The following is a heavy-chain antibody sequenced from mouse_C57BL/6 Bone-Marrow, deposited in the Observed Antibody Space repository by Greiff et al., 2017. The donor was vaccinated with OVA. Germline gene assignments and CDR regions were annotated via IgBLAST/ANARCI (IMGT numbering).Heavy chain of an antibody. CDR3: ARDGYYEDYAMDY. CDR1: GYTFTSYW. J-gene: IGHJ4*01. Sequence: VQLQQPGAELVMPGASVKLSCKASGYTFTSYWMHWVKQRPGQGLEWIGEIDPSDSYTNYNQKFKGKSTLTVDQSSSTAYMQLSSLTSEDSAVYYCARDGYYEDYAMDYWGQGTSVTVSS. D-gene: IGHD2-3*01. V-gene: IGHV1-69*01. CDR2: IDPSDSYT.